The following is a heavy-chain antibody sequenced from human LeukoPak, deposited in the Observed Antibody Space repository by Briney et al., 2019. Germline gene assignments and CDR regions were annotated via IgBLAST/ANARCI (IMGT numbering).Heavy chain of an antibody. CDR2: INHSGST. D-gene: IGHD3-22*01. Sequence: KASETLSLTCAVYGGSFSGYYWSWIRQPPGKGLEWIGEINHSGSTNYNPSLKSRVTISVDTSKNQFSLKLSSVTAADPAVYYCARDYDSSGYRGASAFDYWGQGTLVTVSS. V-gene: IGHV4-34*01. CDR3: ARDYDSSGYRGASAFDY. J-gene: IGHJ4*02. CDR1: GGSFSGYY.